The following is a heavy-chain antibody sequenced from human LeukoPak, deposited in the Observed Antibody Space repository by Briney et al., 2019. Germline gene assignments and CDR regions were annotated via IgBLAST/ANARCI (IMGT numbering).Heavy chain of an antibody. CDR2: INPNSGGT. D-gene: IGHD3-3*01. J-gene: IGHJ4*02. CDR3: ARAGEWFSFDY. V-gene: IGHV1-2*02. Sequence: ASVKVSCKASGGTFSSYAISWVRQAPGQGLEWMGWINPNSGGTNYAQKFQGRVTMTRDTSISTAYMELSRLRSDDTAVYYCARAGEWFSFDYWGQGTLVTVSS. CDR1: GGTFSSYA.